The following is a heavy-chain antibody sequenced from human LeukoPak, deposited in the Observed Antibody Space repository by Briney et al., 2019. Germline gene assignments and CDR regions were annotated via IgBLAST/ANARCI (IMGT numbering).Heavy chain of an antibody. CDR1: GYTLTELS. D-gene: IGHD3-3*01. CDR3: ARTVYDLWSGRLLDY. CDR2: FDPEDGET. J-gene: IGHJ4*02. Sequence: ASVKVSCKVSGYTLTELSMHWVRQAPGKGLEWMGGFDPEDGETIYAQKFQGRVTMTRNTSISTAYMELSSLRSEDTAVYYCARTVYDLWSGRLLDYWGQGTLVTVSS. V-gene: IGHV1-24*01.